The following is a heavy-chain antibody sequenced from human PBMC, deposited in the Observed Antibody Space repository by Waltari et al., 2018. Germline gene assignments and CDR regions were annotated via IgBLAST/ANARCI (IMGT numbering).Heavy chain of an antibody. CDR2: MNPNSGNT. V-gene: IGHV1-8*03. CDR1: GYPFPSYD. J-gene: IGHJ5*02. CDR3: ARGRSIAARRNYNWFDP. Sequence: QVQLVQSGAEVKKPWASVQVSCKASGYPFPSYDLNWVRQAQCQGLEWMGWMNPNSGNTGYAQKFQGRVTITRNTSISTAYMELSSLRSEDTAVYYCARGRSIAARRNYNWFDPWGQGTLVTVSS. D-gene: IGHD6-6*01.